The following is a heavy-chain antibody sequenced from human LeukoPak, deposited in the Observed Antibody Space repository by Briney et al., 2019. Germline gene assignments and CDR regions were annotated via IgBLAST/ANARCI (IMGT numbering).Heavy chain of an antibody. CDR2: IYYSGST. Sequence: SETLSLTCTVSGGSVTSTPYYWGWIRQPPEKGLEWIGSIYYSGSTYYNPSLKSRVTISVDTSKNQFSLKLSSVTAADTAVYYCARMDIVATISSWDYWGQGTLVTVSS. D-gene: IGHD5-12*01. V-gene: IGHV4-39*01. CDR3: ARMDIVATISSWDY. J-gene: IGHJ4*02. CDR1: GGSVTSTPYY.